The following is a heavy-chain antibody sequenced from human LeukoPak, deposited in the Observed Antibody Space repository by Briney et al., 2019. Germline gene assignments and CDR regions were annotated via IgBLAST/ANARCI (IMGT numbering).Heavy chain of an antibody. D-gene: IGHD3-10*01. CDR3: TTEFGFY. CDR1: GFTFSNAW. J-gene: IGHJ4*02. Sequence: PGGSLRLSCVVSGFTFSNAWMNWVRQAPGKGLEWAGRLKSETDGGTTDYAAPVKGRFTISGDDSKNTLYLQMDGLKTEDTAVYYCTTEFGFYWGQGTLVTVSS. CDR2: LKSETDGGTT. V-gene: IGHV3-15*07.